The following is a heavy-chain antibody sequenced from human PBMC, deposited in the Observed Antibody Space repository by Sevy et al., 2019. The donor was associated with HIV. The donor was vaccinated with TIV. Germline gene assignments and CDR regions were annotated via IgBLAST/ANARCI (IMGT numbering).Heavy chain of an antibody. CDR1: GFTFSDYG. CDR3: ARDKLLPVMITMVRGALSYYFDY. Sequence: GGSLRLSCAASGFTFSDYGMHWVRQAPGKGLEWVAVIWYDGSNKYYAESVKGRFTISRDNSKNTRYVQRNSLRAEDTAVYYCARDKLLPVMITMVRGALSYYFDYWGQGTLVTVSS. J-gene: IGHJ4*02. D-gene: IGHD3-10*01. CDR2: IWYDGSNK. V-gene: IGHV3-33*01.